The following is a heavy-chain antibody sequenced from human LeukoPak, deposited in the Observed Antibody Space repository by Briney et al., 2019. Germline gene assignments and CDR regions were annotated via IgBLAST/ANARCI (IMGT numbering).Heavy chain of an antibody. CDR1: GYSFTSYW. J-gene: IGHJ3*02. V-gene: IGHV5-51*01. CDR2: IYPGDSDT. D-gene: IGHD3-9*01. CDR3: ARTYYDILTGFDAFDI. Sequence: GESLKISCKGSGYSFTSYWIGWVRQMPGKGLEWMGIIYPGDSDTRYSPSFQGQVTISADKSISTAYLQWSSLKASDTAMYYCARTYYDILTGFDAFDIWGQGTMVTVSS.